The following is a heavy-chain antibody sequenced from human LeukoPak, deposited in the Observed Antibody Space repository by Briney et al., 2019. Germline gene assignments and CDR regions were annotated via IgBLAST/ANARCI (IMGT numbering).Heavy chain of an antibody. CDR2: LYSDGRT. CDR3: ARVSLSGYDLGARSWIQLWLNKGRLYYYMDV. V-gene: IGHV3-53*01. J-gene: IGHJ6*03. D-gene: IGHD5-18*01. Sequence: GGSLRLSCAASGFTVSSNYMSWVRQAPGKGLEWVSVLYSDGRTYYADSVRGRFTISRDNSKNTLHLQMNSLRAEDTAVYYCARVSLSGYDLGARSWIQLWLNKGRLYYYMDVWGKGTTVTISS. CDR1: GFTVSSNY.